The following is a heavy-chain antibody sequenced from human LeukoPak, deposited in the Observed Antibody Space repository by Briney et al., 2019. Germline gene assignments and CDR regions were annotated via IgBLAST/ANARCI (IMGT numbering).Heavy chain of an antibody. D-gene: IGHD1-1*01. CDR3: ARDLEGGFHGMEV. CDR1: GFTFRSYW. Sequence: HPGGSLRLSCAASGFTFRSYWMTWVRQAPGKGLEWVANIKQDGSEKYYVDSVKGRFTISRDNAKNSLYLQMNSLRAEDTAVYYCARDLEGGFHGMEVWGQGTTVTASS. CDR2: IKQDGSEK. J-gene: IGHJ6*02. V-gene: IGHV3-7*01.